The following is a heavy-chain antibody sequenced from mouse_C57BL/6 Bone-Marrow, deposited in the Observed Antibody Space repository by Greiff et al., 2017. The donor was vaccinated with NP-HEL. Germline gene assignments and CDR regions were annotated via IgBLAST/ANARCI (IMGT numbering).Heavy chain of an antibody. D-gene: IGHD2-4*01. Sequence: EVKLVESGGGLVQPKGSLKLSCAASGFSFNTYAMNWVRQAPGKGLEWVARIRSKSNNYATYYADSVKDRFTISRDDSESMLYLQMNNLKTEDTAMYYCVRSGYDYDFAYWGQGTLVTVSA. CDR3: VRSGYDYDFAY. CDR2: IRSKSNNYAT. CDR1: GFSFNTYA. V-gene: IGHV10-1*01. J-gene: IGHJ3*01.